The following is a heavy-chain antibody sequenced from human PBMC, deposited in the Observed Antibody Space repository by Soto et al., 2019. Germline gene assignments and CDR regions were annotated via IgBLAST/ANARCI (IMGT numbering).Heavy chain of an antibody. D-gene: IGHD2-15*01. CDR2: IWYDGSNK. J-gene: IGHJ3*02. CDR3: ARDSAEVVAATPGANDAFDI. CDR1: GFTFSSYG. V-gene: IGHV3-33*01. Sequence: GSLRLSCAASGFTFSSYGMHWVRQAPGKGLEWVAVIWYDGSNKYYADSVKGRFTISRDNSKNTLYLQMNSLRAEDTAVYYCARDSAEVVAATPGANDAFDIWGQGTMVTVSS.